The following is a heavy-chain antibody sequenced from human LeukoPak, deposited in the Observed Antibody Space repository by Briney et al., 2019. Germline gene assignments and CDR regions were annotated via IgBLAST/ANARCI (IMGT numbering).Heavy chain of an antibody. CDR2: ISPDGNIE. J-gene: IGHJ4*02. V-gene: IGHV3-30*18. CDR3: AKINNDDDY. D-gene: IGHD1/OR15-1a*01. CDR1: GFTFTTFG. Sequence: GGSLRLSCAASGFTFTTFGIHWVRQAPGRGLEWVAAISPDGNIEYYTDSVKGRFTISRDNSKNMIYLQMNSLRGEDSAVYYCAKINNDDDYWGQGTLVTVSS.